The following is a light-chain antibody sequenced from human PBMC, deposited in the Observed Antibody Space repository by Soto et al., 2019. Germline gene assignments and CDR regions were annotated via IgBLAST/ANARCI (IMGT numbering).Light chain of an antibody. CDR3: AAWDDSLNGPV. CDR2: SNN. CDR1: SSNIGSNT. Sequence: QLVLTQPPSASGTPGQRVTISCSGSSSNIGSNTVNWYQQLPGTAPKVVIYSNNQRPSGVPDRFSGSKSGTSASLAISGLQSEDEADYYCAAWDDSLNGPVFGGGTKLTVL. V-gene: IGLV1-44*01. J-gene: IGLJ3*02.